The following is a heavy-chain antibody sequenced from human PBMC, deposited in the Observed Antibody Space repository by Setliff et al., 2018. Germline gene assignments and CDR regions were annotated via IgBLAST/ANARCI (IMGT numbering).Heavy chain of an antibody. V-gene: IGHV4-39*07. J-gene: IGHJ4*02. D-gene: IGHD2-15*01. CDR3: ARILGYCSGGSCYVPY. CDR1: GGSIRSSNYY. CDR2: IYYGGSA. Sequence: LSLTCTVSGGSIRSSNYYWGWIRQPPGKGLEWIGNIYYGGSAYYNPSLKSRVTISVDTSKNQFSLKLSSVTAADTAMYYCARILGYCSGGSCYVPYWGQGTLVTVSS.